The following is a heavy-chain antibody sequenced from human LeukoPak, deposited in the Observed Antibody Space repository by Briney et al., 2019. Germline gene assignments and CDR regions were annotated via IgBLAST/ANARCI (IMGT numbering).Heavy chain of an antibody. Sequence: SQTLSLTCTVSGGSIRSGGYFWSWMRQHPGKGLEWIGYIYYSGSTYYNPSLKSRVTISVDTSKNQFSLELSSVTAADTAVYYCTRDVPRSSGYPDNWGQGTLVTVSS. CDR2: IYYSGST. V-gene: IGHV4-31*03. CDR1: GGSIRSGGYF. CDR3: TRDVPRSSGYPDN. D-gene: IGHD3-22*01. J-gene: IGHJ4*02.